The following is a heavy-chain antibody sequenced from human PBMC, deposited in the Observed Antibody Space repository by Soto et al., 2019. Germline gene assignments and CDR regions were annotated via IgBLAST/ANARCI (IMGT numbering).Heavy chain of an antibody. J-gene: IGHJ6*02. D-gene: IGHD6-13*01. CDR2: ISAYNGNT. CDR3: ASPNIAAAGFYYYGMDV. V-gene: IGHV1-18*01. CDR1: GYTFTSYG. Sequence: ASVKVSCKASGYTFTSYGISWVRQAPGQGLEWMGWISAYNGNTNYAQKLQGRVTMTTDTSTSTAYMELRSLRSDDTAVYYCASPNIAAAGFYYYGMDVWGRGTTVTVSS.